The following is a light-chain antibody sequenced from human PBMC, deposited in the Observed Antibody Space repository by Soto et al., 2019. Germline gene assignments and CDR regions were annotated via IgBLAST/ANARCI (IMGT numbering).Light chain of an antibody. V-gene: IGLV2-14*01. CDR2: EVS. CDR1: SSDIGAYNY. Sequence: QSVLTQPASVSGSPGQSITISCAGTSSDIGAYNYVSWYQQHPDKAPKVMIYEVSKRPSGVSNRFSGSKSGNTASLTISGLQAEDEADYYCSSYTRSSTVVFGGGTKLTVL. CDR3: SSYTRSSTVV. J-gene: IGLJ2*01.